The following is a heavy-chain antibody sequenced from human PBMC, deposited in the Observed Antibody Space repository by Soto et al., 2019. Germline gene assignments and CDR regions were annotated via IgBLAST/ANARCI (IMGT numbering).Heavy chain of an antibody. J-gene: IGHJ6*02. CDR3: AKDGGSNYVHYYYGMDV. D-gene: IGHD4-4*01. V-gene: IGHV5-51*01. CDR1: GYSFTSYW. Sequence: PGESLKISCKGSGYSFTSYWIGWVRQMPGKGLEWMGIIYPGDSDTRYSPSFQGQVTISRDNSKNTLYLQMNSLRAEDTAVYYCAKDGGSNYVHYYYGMDVWGQGTTVTVSS. CDR2: IYPGDSDT.